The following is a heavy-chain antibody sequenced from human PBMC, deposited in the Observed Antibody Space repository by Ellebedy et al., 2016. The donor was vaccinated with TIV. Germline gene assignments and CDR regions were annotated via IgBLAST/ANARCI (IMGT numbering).Heavy chain of an antibody. Sequence: GGSLRLSXAAAGFTSSTYAVHWVRQAPGKGLEWVALISYDGTYKYYADSVKGRLTISRDNSKNTLYLQMNNLRPEDTAVYYCARTVATYFYGSGTYWGYFDHWGQGTLVTVSS. D-gene: IGHD3-10*01. CDR1: GFTSSTYA. V-gene: IGHV3-30-3*01. CDR2: ISYDGTYK. CDR3: ARTVATYFYGSGTYWGYFDH. J-gene: IGHJ4*02.